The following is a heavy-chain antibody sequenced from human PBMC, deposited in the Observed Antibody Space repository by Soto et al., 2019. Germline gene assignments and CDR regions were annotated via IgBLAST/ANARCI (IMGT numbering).Heavy chain of an antibody. D-gene: IGHD2-21*02. Sequence: GESLKISCKGSGYSFTSYWIGWVRQMPGKGLEWMGIIYPGDSDTRYSPSFQGQVTISADKSISTAYLQWSSLKASDTAMYYCARITYCGGDCYSDYYYGMDVWGQGTTVTVSS. CDR2: IYPGDSDT. J-gene: IGHJ6*02. CDR3: ARITYCGGDCYSDYYYGMDV. CDR1: GYSFTSYW. V-gene: IGHV5-51*01.